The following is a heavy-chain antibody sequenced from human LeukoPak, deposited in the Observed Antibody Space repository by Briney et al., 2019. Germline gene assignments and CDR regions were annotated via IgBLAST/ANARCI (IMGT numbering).Heavy chain of an antibody. J-gene: IGHJ3*02. Sequence: ASVKVSCKASGYTFTDYFIHWVRQAPGQGLEWMGWISAYNGNTNYTQKLQGRVTMTTDTSTSTAYMELRSLRSDDTAVYYCARGLSSGLDAFDIWGQGTMVTVSS. V-gene: IGHV1-18*04. CDR1: GYTFTDYF. D-gene: IGHD6-19*01. CDR2: ISAYNGNT. CDR3: ARGLSSGLDAFDI.